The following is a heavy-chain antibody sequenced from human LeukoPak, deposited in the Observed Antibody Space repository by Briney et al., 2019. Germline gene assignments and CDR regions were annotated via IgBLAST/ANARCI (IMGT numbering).Heavy chain of an antibody. V-gene: IGHV1-69*04. D-gene: IGHD2-15*01. CDR2: IIPILGIA. J-gene: IGHJ4*02. CDR1: GGTFSSYA. CDR3: ARELRYSSADGCYSCDY. Sequence: SVKVSCKASGGTFSSYAISWVRQAPGQGLEWMGRIIPILGIANYAQKFQGRVTITADKSTSTAYMELSSLRSEDTAVYYCARELRYSSADGCYSCDYWGRGSPVTVSS.